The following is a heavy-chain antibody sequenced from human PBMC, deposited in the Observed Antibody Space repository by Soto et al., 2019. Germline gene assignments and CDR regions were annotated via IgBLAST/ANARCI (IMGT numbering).Heavy chain of an antibody. CDR2: INPDNGNT. D-gene: IGHD2-15*01. V-gene: IGHV1-3*01. CDR3: ARGIATGQLDP. CDR1: GYTFTRYT. Sequence: ASVKVSCKASGYTFTRYTMNWVRQAPGQRLEWMGWINPDNGNTKSSQKFQDRVIITRDTSASTAYMDLSSLRSEDTAVYYCARGIATGQLDPWGQGTLVTVPQ. J-gene: IGHJ5*02.